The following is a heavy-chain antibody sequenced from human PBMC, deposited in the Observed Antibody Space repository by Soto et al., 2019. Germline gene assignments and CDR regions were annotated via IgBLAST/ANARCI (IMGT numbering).Heavy chain of an antibody. V-gene: IGHV3-74*01. CDR2: IDTDGGGT. Sequence: DVQSVESGGGLVQPGGSLRVSCAASGFTLGSHRIHWVRQPPGKGLEWVSRIDTDGGGTSYADSVKGRFTISTDNAKNTVYLQMNGLRAEDTAVYYCATVFDLWGQGTLVTVSS. CDR1: GFTLGSHR. CDR3: ATVFDL. J-gene: IGHJ5*02.